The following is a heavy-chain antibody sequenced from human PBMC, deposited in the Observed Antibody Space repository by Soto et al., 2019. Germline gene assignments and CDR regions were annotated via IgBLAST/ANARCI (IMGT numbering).Heavy chain of an antibody. J-gene: IGHJ4*02. D-gene: IGHD1-26*01. CDR1: GGTFNTYT. Sequence: QVQLVQSVAEVKQPGSSVKVSCEASGGTFNTYTINWVRQAPGRGLEWMGQVIPMYDSVNYAESFQGRVTITADKSTNIAYMELSSLRSEDTALYFCASWRSYSGSYCFDYWGQGTLVIVSS. CDR3: ASWRSYSGSYCFDY. CDR2: VIPMYDSV. V-gene: IGHV1-69*06.